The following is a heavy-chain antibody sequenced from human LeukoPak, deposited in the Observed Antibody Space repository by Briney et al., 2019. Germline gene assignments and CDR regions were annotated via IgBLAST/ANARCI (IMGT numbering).Heavy chain of an antibody. CDR3: ARFSRSSLDYFDY. V-gene: IGHV4-59*01. J-gene: IGHJ4*02. Sequence: SETLSLTCSVSGGSINSYYCNWYRQSPGKRLEWIGYIYHSESTKYNPSLKSRVTISVDTSKNQFSLKLSSVTAADTAVYYCARFSRSSLDYFDYWGQGTLVTVSS. CDR1: GGSINSYY. CDR2: IYHSEST.